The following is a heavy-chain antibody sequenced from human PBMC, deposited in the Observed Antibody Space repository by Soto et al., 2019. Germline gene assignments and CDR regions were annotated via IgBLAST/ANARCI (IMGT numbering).Heavy chain of an antibody. Sequence: SETLSLTCTVSGGSISSGDYYWSWIRQPPGKGLEWIGYNYYSGSTYYNPSLRSRLTISVDTSKNQFSLKLSSVTAADTAVYCCARLGPTTVPTSYFTGNYNGMDVWGQGTTVTVSS. CDR3: ARLGPTTVPTSYFTGNYNGMDV. CDR2: NYYSGST. D-gene: IGHD4-17*01. V-gene: IGHV4-30-4*01. J-gene: IGHJ6*02. CDR1: GGSISSGDYY.